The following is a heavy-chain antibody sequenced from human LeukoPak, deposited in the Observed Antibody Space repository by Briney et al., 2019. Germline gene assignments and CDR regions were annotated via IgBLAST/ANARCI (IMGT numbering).Heavy chain of an antibody. Sequence: PGGSLRLSCAASGFTFSSYWMNWVRQAPGKGLEWVANINQDGSEKYYVDSVKGRFTISRDNAKNSLYLQMNSPRAEDTAVYYCARGYSYVNWFDPWGQGTLVTVSS. CDR3: ARGYSYVNWFDP. CDR2: INQDGSEK. CDR1: GFTFSSYW. V-gene: IGHV3-7*01. J-gene: IGHJ5*02. D-gene: IGHD5-18*01.